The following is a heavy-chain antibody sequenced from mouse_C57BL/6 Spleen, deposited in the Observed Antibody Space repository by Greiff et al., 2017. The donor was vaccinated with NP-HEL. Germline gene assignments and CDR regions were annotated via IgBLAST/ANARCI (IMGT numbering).Heavy chain of an antibody. CDR1: GFTFSSYA. J-gene: IGHJ3*01. V-gene: IGHV5-4*01. Sequence: EVQGVESGGGLVKPGGSLKLSCAASGFTFSSYAMSWVRQTPEKRLEWVATISDGGSYTYYPDNVKGRFTISRDNAKNNLYLQMSHLKSEDTAMYYCARESLPWFAYWGQGTLVTVSA. CDR2: ISDGGSYT. CDR3: ARESLPWFAY.